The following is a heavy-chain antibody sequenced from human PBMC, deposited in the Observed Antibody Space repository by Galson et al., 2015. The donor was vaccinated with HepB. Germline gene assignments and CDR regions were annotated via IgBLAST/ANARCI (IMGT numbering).Heavy chain of an antibody. D-gene: IGHD2-2*01. V-gene: IGHV1-2*02. CDR2: INPNSGGT. CDR1: GYIFTDYY. Sequence: SVKVSCKASGYIFTDYYIHWVRQAPGQGLEWMGWINPNSGGTNYAQKFQGRVTMTRGTSISTAYMELTGTRSDDTAVYYCARDSRYHLSNSFYYYYGMDVWGQGTTVTFSS. J-gene: IGHJ6*02. CDR3: ARDSRYHLSNSFYYYYGMDV.